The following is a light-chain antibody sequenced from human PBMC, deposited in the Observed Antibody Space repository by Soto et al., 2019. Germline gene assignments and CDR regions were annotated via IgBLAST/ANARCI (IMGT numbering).Light chain of an antibody. Sequence: ASVGDIVTMTCRASQSISSWLAWYQQKPGKAPKLLIYKASTLKSGVPSRFRGRGSGTEFTLTISSLKPDDFATYYCQHYNSYSEAFGQGTKVDIK. CDR2: KAS. CDR3: QHYNSYSEA. CDR1: QSISSW. J-gene: IGKJ1*01. V-gene: IGKV1-5*03.